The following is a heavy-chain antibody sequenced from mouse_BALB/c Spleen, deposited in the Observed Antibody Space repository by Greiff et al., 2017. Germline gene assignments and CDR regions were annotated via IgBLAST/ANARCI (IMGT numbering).Heavy chain of an antibody. CDR1: GFSLTGYG. Sequence: VKLMESGPGLVAPSQSLSITCTVSGFSLTGYGVNWVRQPPGKGLEWLGMIWGDGSTDYNSALKSRLSISKDNSKSQVFLKMNSLQTDDTARYYCARSHYYGSSSFAYWGQGTLVTVSA. V-gene: IGHV2-6-7*01. D-gene: IGHD1-1*01. CDR3: ARSHYYGSSSFAY. CDR2: IWGDGST. J-gene: IGHJ3*01.